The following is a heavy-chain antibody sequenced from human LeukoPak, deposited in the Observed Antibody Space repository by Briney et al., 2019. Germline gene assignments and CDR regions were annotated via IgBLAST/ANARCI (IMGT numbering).Heavy chain of an antibody. CDR2: IKQDGGEK. Sequence: GGSLRLSCAASGFTFSSYWMSWVRQAPGKGLEWVANIKQDGGEKYYVDSVKGRFTISRDNAKNSLYLQMSSLRAEDTAVYYCAREGYYDSSGYWGYYYYYMDVWGKGTTVTVSS. D-gene: IGHD3-22*01. CDR1: GFTFSSYW. V-gene: IGHV3-7*01. J-gene: IGHJ6*03. CDR3: AREGYYDSSGYWGYYYYYMDV.